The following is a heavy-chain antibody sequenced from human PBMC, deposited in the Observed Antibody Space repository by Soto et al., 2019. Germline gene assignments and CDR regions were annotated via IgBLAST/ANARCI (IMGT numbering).Heavy chain of an antibody. D-gene: IGHD6-19*01. J-gene: IGHJ4*02. Sequence: EGQLEQSGGGLVRSGGSLRLSCVASGFSFSNAWMTWVRQAPGKGLEWVGRVKSRPDGGTTDYASPVKGRFTITRDDPKYTVYLQMYSLKGEDTAVDYCTTVFLLPRGLGSSVFWGQGPLVTVSS. CDR1: GFSFSNAW. V-gene: IGHV3-15*01. CDR2: VKSRPDGGTT. CDR3: TTVFLLPRGLGSSVF.